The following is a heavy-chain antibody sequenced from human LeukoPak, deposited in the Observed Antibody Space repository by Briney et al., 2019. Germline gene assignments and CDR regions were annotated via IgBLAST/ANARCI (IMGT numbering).Heavy chain of an antibody. J-gene: IGHJ4*02. CDR2: ISSSGSTI. D-gene: IGHD5-12*01. CDR1: GFTFSDYY. Sequence: GGSLRLSCAASGFTFSDYYMSWIRQAPGKGLEWVSYISSSGSTIYYADSVKGRFTISRDNAKNSLYLQMNSLRAEDTAAYYCAGPHVDIVATTDYWGQGTLVTVSS. V-gene: IGHV3-11*04. CDR3: AGPHVDIVATTDY.